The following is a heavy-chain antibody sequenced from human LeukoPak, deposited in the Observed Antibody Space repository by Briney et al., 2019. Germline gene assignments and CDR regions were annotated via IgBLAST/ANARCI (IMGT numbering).Heavy chain of an antibody. D-gene: IGHD3-16*01. CDR1: GFTFSSYA. CDR3: ATRVMIAITTRGAFHI. Sequence: GGSLRLSCAASGFTFSSYAMNWVRQAPRKGLEWVSGISGNSGNTYYAESVKGRFTISRDNSKKTLYLQMNSLRAEDTAMYCATRVMIAITTRGAFHIWGQGTMVTVSS. CDR2: ISGNSGNT. V-gene: IGHV3-23*01. J-gene: IGHJ3*02.